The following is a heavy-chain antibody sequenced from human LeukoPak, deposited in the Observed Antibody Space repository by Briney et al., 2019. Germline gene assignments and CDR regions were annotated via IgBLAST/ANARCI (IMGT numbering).Heavy chain of an antibody. D-gene: IGHD1-26*01. CDR1: GYTFTGYY. Sequence: GASVKVSCKASGYTFTGYYMHWVRQAPGKGLEWMGGFDPEDGETIYAQKFQGRVTMTEDTSTDTAYMELSSLRSEDTAVYYCATVGRWELFNPWGQGTLVTVSS. V-gene: IGHV1-24*01. J-gene: IGHJ5*02. CDR3: ATVGRWELFNP. CDR2: FDPEDGET.